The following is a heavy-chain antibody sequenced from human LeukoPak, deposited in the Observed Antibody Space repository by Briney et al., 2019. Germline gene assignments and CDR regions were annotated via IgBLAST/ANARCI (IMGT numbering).Heavy chain of an antibody. J-gene: IGHJ4*02. Sequence: EASVKVSCKASGYTFTGYYMHWVRQAPGQGLEWMGWINPNSGGTNYAQKFQDRVTMTRDTSISTAYMELSGLRSDDTAVYYCARDPDILTGSYYFDYWGQGTLVTVSS. V-gene: IGHV1-2*02. CDR2: INPNSGGT. CDR1: GYTFTGYY. D-gene: IGHD3-9*01. CDR3: ARDPDILTGSYYFDY.